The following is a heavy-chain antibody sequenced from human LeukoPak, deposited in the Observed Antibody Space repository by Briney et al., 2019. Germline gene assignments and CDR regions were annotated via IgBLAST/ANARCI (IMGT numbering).Heavy chain of an antibody. CDR3: ARDRFSGSYPLDY. CDR1: GFTFSTFA. CDR2: ISSSGSII. V-gene: IGHV3-48*04. D-gene: IGHD1-26*01. J-gene: IGHJ4*02. Sequence: GGSLRLSCVASGFTFSTFAMIWVRQPPGKGLEWVSYISSSGSIIYYADSVKGRFTISRDNAKNSLYLQMNSLRAEDTAVYYCARDRFSGSYPLDYWGQGTLVTVSS.